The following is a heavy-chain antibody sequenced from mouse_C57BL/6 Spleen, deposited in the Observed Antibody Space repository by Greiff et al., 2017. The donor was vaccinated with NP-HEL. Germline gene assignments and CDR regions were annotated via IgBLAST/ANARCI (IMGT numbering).Heavy chain of an antibody. CDR3: ARDDGYYDPYAMDY. Sequence: DVKLQESGPGLVKPSQSLSLTCSVTGYSITSGYYWNWIRQFPGNKLEWMGYISYDGSNNYNPSLKNRISITRDTSTNQFFLKLNSVTNEDTATDYCARDDGYYDPYAMDYWGQGTSVTVSS. V-gene: IGHV3-6*01. D-gene: IGHD2-3*01. CDR2: ISYDGSN. J-gene: IGHJ4*01. CDR1: GYSITSGYY.